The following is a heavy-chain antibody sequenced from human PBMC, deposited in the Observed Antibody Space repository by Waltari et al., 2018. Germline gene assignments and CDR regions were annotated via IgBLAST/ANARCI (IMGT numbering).Heavy chain of an antibody. V-gene: IGHV3-53*01. CDR2: IYSGGKT. Sequence: EVQLVESGGGLIQPGGSLRLSCAASGFSVSRSYMSWVRQAPGKGLEWVSVIYSGGKTYYADSVKGRFTISRDNSKNTLYLQVNSLRAEDTAVYYCARTPIGSSGWTFYFDYWGQGTLVTVSS. J-gene: IGHJ4*02. CDR1: GFSVSRSY. D-gene: IGHD6-19*01. CDR3: ARTPIGSSGWTFYFDY.